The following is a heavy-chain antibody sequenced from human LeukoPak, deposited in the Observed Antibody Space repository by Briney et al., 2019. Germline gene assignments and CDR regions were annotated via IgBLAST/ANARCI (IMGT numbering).Heavy chain of an antibody. J-gene: IGHJ4*02. CDR2: ISSSSSYI. CDR1: GFTFSSYS. Sequence: GGSLRLSCAASGFTFSSYSMNWVRQAPGKGLEWVSSISSSSSYIYYADSVKGRFTISRDNAKNSLYLQMNSLRAEDTAVYYCARGPGYCSGGSCWYFDYWGQGTLVTVSS. CDR3: ARGPGYCSGGSCWYFDY. V-gene: IGHV3-21*01. D-gene: IGHD2-15*01.